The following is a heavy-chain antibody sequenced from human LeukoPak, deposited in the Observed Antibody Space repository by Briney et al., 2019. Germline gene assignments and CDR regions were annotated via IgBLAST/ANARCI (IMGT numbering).Heavy chain of an antibody. Sequence: GGTLRLSCAASGFTFTSYAMNWVRQAPGKGLEWVSAISGSGGNTYYAGSVKGRFTISRDNSKNTLFLQMNSLRAEDTAVYYCAKPARTDYADYWGQGTLVTVSS. J-gene: IGHJ4*02. V-gene: IGHV3-23*01. CDR2: ISGSGGNT. CDR3: AKPARTDYADY. D-gene: IGHD1-14*01. CDR1: GFTFTSYA.